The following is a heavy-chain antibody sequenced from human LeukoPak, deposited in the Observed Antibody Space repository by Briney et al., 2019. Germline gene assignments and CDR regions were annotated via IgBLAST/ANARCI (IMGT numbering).Heavy chain of an antibody. CDR3: ARAPLLYMGLDY. D-gene: IGHD2-8*01. J-gene: IGHJ4*02. Sequence: SETLSLTCTVSGGFISSYYWSWIRQPPGKGLEWIGYIYYSGSTNYNPSLKSRVTISVDTSKNQFSLKLSSVTAADTAVYYCARAPLLYMGLDYWGQGTLVTVSS. CDR2: IYYSGST. V-gene: IGHV4-59*01. CDR1: GGFISSYY.